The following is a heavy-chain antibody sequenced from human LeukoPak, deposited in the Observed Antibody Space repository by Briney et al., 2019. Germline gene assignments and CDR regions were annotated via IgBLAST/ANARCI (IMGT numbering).Heavy chain of an antibody. CDR3: ARLGDYYDSSGYFDAFDI. D-gene: IGHD3-22*01. CDR2: IYYGGST. CDR1: GGSISSSSYH. Sequence: SETLSLTCTVSGGSISSSSYHWGWIRQPPGKGLEWIGTIYYGGSTYYNPSLKSRVTISVDTSKKQFSLKLTSVTAADAAGYYCARLGDYYDSSGYFDAFDIWGQGTMATVFS. J-gene: IGHJ3*02. V-gene: IGHV4-39*01.